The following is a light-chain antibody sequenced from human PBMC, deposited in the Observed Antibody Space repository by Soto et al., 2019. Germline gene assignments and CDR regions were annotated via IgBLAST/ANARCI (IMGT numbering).Light chain of an antibody. CDR2: GAS. Sequence: EIMLTQSPGTLSLSPGERATLSFRASQSVSSSYLAWYQQKPGQAPRLLIYGASSRATGIPDRFSGSGSGTDFTLTISRLEPEDFAVYYCQQYGSSRWTFGQGTKV. CDR3: QQYGSSRWT. V-gene: IGKV3-20*01. CDR1: QSVSSSY. J-gene: IGKJ1*01.